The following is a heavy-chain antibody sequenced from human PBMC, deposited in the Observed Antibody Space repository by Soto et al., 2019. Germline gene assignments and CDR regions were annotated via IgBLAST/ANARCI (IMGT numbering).Heavy chain of an antibody. CDR2: IYYSGIS. J-gene: IGHJ6*02. D-gene: IGHD5-18*01. CDR1: GGSTSSGGFY. V-gene: IGHV4-31*11. CDR3: ARNGYTYGMDV. Sequence: PSETLALTCALSGGSTSSGGFYWSWIRQHPGKGLEWIGYIYYSGISYYNPSLKSRVSISLDTSRNQFSMTLNSVTAADTAVYYCARNGYTYGMDVWGQGATVTVSS.